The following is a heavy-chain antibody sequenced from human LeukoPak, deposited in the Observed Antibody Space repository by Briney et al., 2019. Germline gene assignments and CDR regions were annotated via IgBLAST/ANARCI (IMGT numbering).Heavy chain of an antibody. D-gene: IGHD3-22*01. V-gene: IGHV1-69*05. CDR1: GGTFSSYA. Sequence: EASVKVSCKASGGTFSSYAISWVRQAPGQGLEWMGRIIPIFDTANYAQKFQGRVTITTDEPTSTAYMELSSLRSEDTAVYYCARDLENYYDSSGPVFDYWGQGTLVTVSS. CDR3: ARDLENYYDSSGPVFDY. CDR2: IIPIFDTA. J-gene: IGHJ4*02.